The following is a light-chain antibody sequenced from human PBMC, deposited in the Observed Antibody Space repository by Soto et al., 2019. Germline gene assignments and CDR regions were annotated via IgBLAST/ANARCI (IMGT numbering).Light chain of an antibody. V-gene: IGKV4-1*01. CDR3: QQYYNTPLT. Sequence: DIVMTQSPDSLAVSLGERATINCKSSQNLLYSSNNKNYLAWYQQKPRQPPKLLIYWASTRESGVPDRFSGSGSGTDFTLTISSLQAEDVAVYYCQQYYNTPLTFGQGTKVEIK. CDR1: QNLLYSSNNKNY. J-gene: IGKJ1*01. CDR2: WAS.